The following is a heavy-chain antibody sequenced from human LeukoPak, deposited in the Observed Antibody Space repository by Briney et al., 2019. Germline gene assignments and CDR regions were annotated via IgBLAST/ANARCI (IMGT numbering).Heavy chain of an antibody. CDR2: ISGSGIST. CDR3: AKDLRGYDMDFDY. CDR1: GFTFSNFA. V-gene: IGHV3-23*01. J-gene: IGHJ4*02. Sequence: GGSLRLPCAASGFTFSNFAMSWVRQAPGKGLEWVSSISGSGISTYYADPLKGRFTISRDNFKNTLFLQLNSLRAEDTAVYYCAKDLRGYDMDFDYWGQGTLVTVSS. D-gene: IGHD5-12*01.